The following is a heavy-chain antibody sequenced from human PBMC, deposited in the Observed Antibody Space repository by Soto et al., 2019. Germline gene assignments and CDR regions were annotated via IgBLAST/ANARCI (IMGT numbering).Heavy chain of an antibody. V-gene: IGHV3-21*06. Sequence: GGSLRLSCAASGFTFTRYSMNWVRQAPGKGLEWVSSISSTTNYIYYGDSMKGRFTISRDNAKNPLYLEMNSLRAEDTAVYYCARESEDLTSKFDYWGQGTLVTVSS. CDR2: ISSTTNYI. CDR1: GFTFTRYS. CDR3: ARESEDLTSKFDY. J-gene: IGHJ4*02.